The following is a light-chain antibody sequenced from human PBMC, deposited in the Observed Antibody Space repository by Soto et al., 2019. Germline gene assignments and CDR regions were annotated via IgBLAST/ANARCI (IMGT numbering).Light chain of an antibody. J-gene: IGKJ2*01. V-gene: IGKV3-15*01. CDR2: VAF. Sequence: ETVLTQSPATLSVSPGERATFSCKASQSVTTNLAWYQQKPGQVPRLLIYVAFTRDTGIPARFSCSEYGTEVTLSFSSLQSEDFEIYHCQRYHSWPHTFGQGTKLEVK. CDR1: QSVTTN. CDR3: QRYHSWPHT.